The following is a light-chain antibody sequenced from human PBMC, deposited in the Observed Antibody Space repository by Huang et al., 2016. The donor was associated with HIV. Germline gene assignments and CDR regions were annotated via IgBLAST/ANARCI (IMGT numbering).Light chain of an antibody. Sequence: DIQMTQSPSTLSASIGDRVTITGRASQSLSGWLAWYQQRPGNAPNLLISTASSLQSGVPPRFGGRGSGTDVILTTSRLQPDDCATYYCQQIHKSPYTVGQGTKLEIK. CDR2: TAS. CDR3: QQIHKSPYT. J-gene: IGKJ2*01. CDR1: QSLSGW. V-gene: IGKV1-5*03.